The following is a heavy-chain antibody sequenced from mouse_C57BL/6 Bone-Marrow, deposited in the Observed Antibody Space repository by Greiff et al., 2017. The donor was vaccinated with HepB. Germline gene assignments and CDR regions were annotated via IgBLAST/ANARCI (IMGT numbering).Heavy chain of an antibody. CDR1: GYAFSSSW. Sequence: VQLQQSGPELVKPGASVKISCKASGYAFSSSWMNWVKQRPGKGLEWIGRIYPGDGDTNYNGKFKGKATLTADKSSSTAYMQLSSLTSEDSAVYFCARGAYGSSDWYFDVWGTGTTVTVSS. CDR3: ARGAYGSSDWYFDV. J-gene: IGHJ1*03. CDR2: IYPGDGDT. V-gene: IGHV1-82*01. D-gene: IGHD1-1*01.